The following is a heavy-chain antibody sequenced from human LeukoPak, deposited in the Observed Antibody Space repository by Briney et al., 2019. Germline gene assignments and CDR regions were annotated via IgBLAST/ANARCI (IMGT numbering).Heavy chain of an antibody. D-gene: IGHD5/OR15-5a*01. J-gene: IGHJ5*02. Sequence: PSETLSLTCTVSGGSISNYYWSWIRQTPGKGLEWIGYIHNSGSTKYNPSLKSPVSISVDTSKNQFSLKVSSVTAADTAVYYCARSVGGFDPWGQGTLVTVSS. V-gene: IGHV4-59*01. CDR2: IHNSGST. CDR3: ARSVGGFDP. CDR1: GGSISNYY.